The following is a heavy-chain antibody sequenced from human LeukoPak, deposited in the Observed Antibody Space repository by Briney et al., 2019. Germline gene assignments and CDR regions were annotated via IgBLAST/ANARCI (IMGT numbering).Heavy chain of an antibody. J-gene: IGHJ4*02. V-gene: IGHV4-38-2*01. D-gene: IGHD2-2*01. Sequence: PSETLSLTCGVSGYSISSGYYWGWIRQPPEKGLQWIGTIYHTGSTYYKPSLKSRVTISVDTSKNQFSLKLSSVTAADTAVYYCARQLFTTSRHFDSWGQGTLVTVSS. CDR3: ARQLFTTSRHFDS. CDR2: IYHTGST. CDR1: GYSISSGYY.